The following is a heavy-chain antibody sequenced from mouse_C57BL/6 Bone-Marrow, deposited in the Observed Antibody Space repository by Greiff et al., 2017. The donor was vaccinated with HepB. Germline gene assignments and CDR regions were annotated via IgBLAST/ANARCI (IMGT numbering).Heavy chain of an antibody. J-gene: IGHJ3*01. CDR1: GFNIKDDY. V-gene: IGHV14-4*01. CDR2: IDPENGDT. D-gene: IGHD2-4*01. CDR3: TTYDYDGAY. Sequence: VQLQHSGAELVRPGASVKLSCTASGFNIKDDYMHWVKQRPEQGLEWIGWIDPENGDTEYASKFQGKATITADTSSNTAYLPLSSLTSEDTAVYYCTTYDYDGAYWGQGTLVTVSA.